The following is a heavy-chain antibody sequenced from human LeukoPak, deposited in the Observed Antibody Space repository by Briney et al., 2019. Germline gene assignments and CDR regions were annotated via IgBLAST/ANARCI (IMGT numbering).Heavy chain of an antibody. CDR3: ARDQTRFWSGYYEAAYNWFDP. Sequence: SETLSLTCAVSGYSISSGYYWSWIRQPPGKGLEWIGYIYYSGSTNYNPSLKSRVTISVDTSKNQFSLKLSSVTAADTAVYYCARDQTRFWSGYYEAAYNWFDPWGQGTLVTVSS. J-gene: IGHJ5*02. V-gene: IGHV4-61*01. CDR1: GYSISSGYY. D-gene: IGHD3-3*01. CDR2: IYYSGST.